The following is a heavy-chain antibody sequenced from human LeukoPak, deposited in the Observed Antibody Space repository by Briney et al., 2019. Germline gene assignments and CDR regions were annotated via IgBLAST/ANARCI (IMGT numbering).Heavy chain of an antibody. Sequence: PGGSLRLSCAASGFTFSSYAMSWVRQAPGKGLERVSAISGSGGSTYYADSVKGRFTISRDNSKNTLYLQMNSLRAEDTAVYYCAKDYGNQWLVPLDAFDIWGQGTMVTVSS. CDR2: ISGSGGST. D-gene: IGHD6-19*01. CDR1: GFTFSSYA. CDR3: AKDYGNQWLVPLDAFDI. V-gene: IGHV3-23*01. J-gene: IGHJ3*02.